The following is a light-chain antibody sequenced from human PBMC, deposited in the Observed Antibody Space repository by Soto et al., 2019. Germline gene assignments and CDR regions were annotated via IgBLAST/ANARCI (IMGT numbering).Light chain of an antibody. CDR1: QSISNN. CDR3: QQYYNWPPIT. J-gene: IGKJ5*01. Sequence: IVMTQSPATLSLSPGEKATLSCRASQSISNNLAWYQQKPGQAPRLLIYGASTRATGIPARFSGSGSGTEFTLTISSLQSEDFAVYYCQQYYNWPPITFGQGTRLEIK. V-gene: IGKV3-15*01. CDR2: GAS.